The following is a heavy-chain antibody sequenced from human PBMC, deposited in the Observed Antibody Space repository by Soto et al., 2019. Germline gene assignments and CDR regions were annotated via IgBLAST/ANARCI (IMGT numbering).Heavy chain of an antibody. CDR3: ARDRDCSGGSCYHVAYYFDF. CDR2: IKQDGSEK. CDR1: GFTFSSYW. Sequence: GGSLRLSCAASGFTFSSYWMSWVRQAPGKGLEWVANIKQDGSEKYYVDSVKGRFTISRDNAKNSLYLQMNSLRAEDTAVYYCARDRDCSGGSCYHVAYYFDFWGQGILVTVSS. V-gene: IGHV3-7*01. J-gene: IGHJ4*02. D-gene: IGHD2-15*01.